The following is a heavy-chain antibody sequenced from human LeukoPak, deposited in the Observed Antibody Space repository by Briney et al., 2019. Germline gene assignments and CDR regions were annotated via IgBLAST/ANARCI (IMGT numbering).Heavy chain of an antibody. CDR1: DSSITSDFY. D-gene: IGHD5-12*01. Sequence: SETLSLTCTVSDSSITSDFYWGWLRQPPGKGLEWIGSFYNSGKTYYKPSLESRVTISVDTSKNQFSLKLSSVTATDTAVYYCARAGYSGSDFSVWGKGSTVTVSS. V-gene: IGHV4-38-2*02. CDR2: FYNSGKT. CDR3: ARAGYSGSDFSV. J-gene: IGHJ6*04.